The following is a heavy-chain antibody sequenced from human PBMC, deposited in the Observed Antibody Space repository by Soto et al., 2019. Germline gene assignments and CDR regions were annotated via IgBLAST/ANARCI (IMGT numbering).Heavy chain of an antibody. J-gene: IGHJ6*02. CDR3: ARQLRYRCMDV. D-gene: IGHD1-26*01. V-gene: IGHV5-10-1*01. CDR2: IDPSDSYT. Sequence: PGECLKLSCKGSGYIFTSYWIIWVRQMPGKGLEWMGRIDPSDSYTNYSPSFQGHVTISADKSISTAYLQWSSLKASDTAMYYCARQLRYRCMDVWGQGTTVTVSS. CDR1: GYIFTSYW.